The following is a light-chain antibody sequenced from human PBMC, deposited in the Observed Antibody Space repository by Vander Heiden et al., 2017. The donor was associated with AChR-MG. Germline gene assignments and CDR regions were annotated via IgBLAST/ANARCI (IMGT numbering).Light chain of an antibody. CDR3: CSYAGSYTYV. CDR1: SSDVGVYNY. CDR2: DVS. V-gene: IGLV2-11*01. Sequence: QSALTQPRSVSRSPGQSVTISCTGTSSDVGVYNYVSWYQQHPGQAPKLMIYDVSKRPSGVPDRFSGSKSGNTASLTISGLQAEDEADYYCCSYAGSYTYVFGTGTKVTVL. J-gene: IGLJ1*01.